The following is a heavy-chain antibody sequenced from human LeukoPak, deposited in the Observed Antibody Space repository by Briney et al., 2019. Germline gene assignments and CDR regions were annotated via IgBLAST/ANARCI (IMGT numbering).Heavy chain of an antibody. Sequence: ASVKVSCKASGYTFTDYYIHWVRQAPGQGLEWMGWINPNSGGTDFAQNFQGRVTMTRDTSISTAYMELSSLRSDDTAVYYCARALSREIPPFDYWGLGTLVTVSS. D-gene: IGHD1-26*01. J-gene: IGHJ4*02. CDR3: ARALSREIPPFDY. V-gene: IGHV1-2*02. CDR2: INPNSGGT. CDR1: GYTFTDYY.